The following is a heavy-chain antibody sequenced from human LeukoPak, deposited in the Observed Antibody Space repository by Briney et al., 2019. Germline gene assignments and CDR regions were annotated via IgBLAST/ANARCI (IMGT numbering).Heavy chain of an antibody. J-gene: IGHJ4*02. CDR1: GFTFSSYE. CDR3: ASLTVSFDY. V-gene: IGHV3-48*03. CDR2: ISSSGSTI. Sequence: GGSLRLSCAASGFTFSSYEMNWVRHAPGKGLEWVSYISSSGSTIYYADSVKGRFTISRDNAKNSLYLQMNSLRAEDTAVYYCASLTVSFDYWGQGTLVTVSS. D-gene: IGHD3-9*01.